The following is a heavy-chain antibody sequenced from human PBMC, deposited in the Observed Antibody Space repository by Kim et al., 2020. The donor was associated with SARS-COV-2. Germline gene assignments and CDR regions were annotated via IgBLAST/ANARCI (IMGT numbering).Heavy chain of an antibody. CDR2: INHSGST. Sequence: SETLSLTCAVYGGSFSGYYWSWIRQPPGKGLEWIGEINHSGSTNYNPSLKSRVTISVDTSKNQFSLKLSSVTAADTAVYYCARSKYSSGWARYYYYYYGMDVWGQGTTVTVSS. CDR3: ARSKYSSGWARYYYYYYGMDV. CDR1: GGSFSGYY. D-gene: IGHD6-19*01. J-gene: IGHJ6*02. V-gene: IGHV4-34*01.